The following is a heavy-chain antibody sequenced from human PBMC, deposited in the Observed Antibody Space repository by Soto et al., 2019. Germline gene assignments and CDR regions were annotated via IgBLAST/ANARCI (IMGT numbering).Heavy chain of an antibody. CDR2: IYWDDDK. V-gene: IGHV2-5*02. CDR3: AHPDYGEGSFDC. J-gene: IGHJ4*02. D-gene: IGHD4-17*01. CDR1: GFSLSTSGVG. Sequence: QITLKESGPTLVKPTQTLTLTCTFSGFSLSTSGVGVGWIRQPPGKALEWLALIYWDDDKRYSPSLKIRLTITKDTSKSQVVLTMTNMDPVDTATYYCAHPDYGEGSFDCWGQGTLVTVAS.